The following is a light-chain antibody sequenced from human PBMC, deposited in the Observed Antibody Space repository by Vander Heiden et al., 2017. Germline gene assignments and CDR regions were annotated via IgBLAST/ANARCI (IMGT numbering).Light chain of an antibody. CDR1: QSLLHTNGYNY. CDR2: LGS. CDR3: MQAIQTPHT. J-gene: IGKJ2*01. Sequence: IVMTQSPLSLPITPGEPASISCGSSQSLLHTNGYNYLDWYLQKPGQSPQLLIYLGSNRASGVPDRFSGSGSGTNFTLKISRVEAEDVGIYYCMQAIQTPHTFGQGTKLEIK. V-gene: IGKV2-28*01.